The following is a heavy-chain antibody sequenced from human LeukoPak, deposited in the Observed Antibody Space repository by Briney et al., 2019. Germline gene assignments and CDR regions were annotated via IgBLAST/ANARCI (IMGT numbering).Heavy chain of an antibody. Sequence: GGSLRLSCAASGFTFSSYWMSWVRQAPGKGLEWVANIRQDGSEKYYVDSVKGRFTISRDNAKNSLYLQMNSLRAEDTAVYYCARMGVVDAFDIWGQGTMVTVSS. CDR1: GFTFSSYW. J-gene: IGHJ3*02. D-gene: IGHD3-3*01. CDR2: IRQDGSEK. CDR3: ARMGVVDAFDI. V-gene: IGHV3-7*01.